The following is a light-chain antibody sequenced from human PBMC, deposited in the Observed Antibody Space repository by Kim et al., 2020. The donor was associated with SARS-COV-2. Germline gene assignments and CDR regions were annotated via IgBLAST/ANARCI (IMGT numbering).Light chain of an antibody. CDR3: QKYSTAPWT. CDR1: QGISNY. V-gene: IGKV1-27*01. J-gene: IGKJ1*01. CDR2: PAS. Sequence: ASIGARVPIASRARQGISNYLVWYHQKPGKVPKVLIYPASTLQSGVPSRFSGSGSGTEFTLTISSLQPEDAATYYCQKYSTAPWTFGQGTKVDIK.